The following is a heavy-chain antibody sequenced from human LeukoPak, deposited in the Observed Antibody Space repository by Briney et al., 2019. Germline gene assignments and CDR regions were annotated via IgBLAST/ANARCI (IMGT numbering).Heavy chain of an antibody. J-gene: IGHJ2*01. V-gene: IGHV1-69*04. Sequence: SVKVSCKASGGTFSSYAISWVRQAPGQGLEWMGRIIPILGIANYAQKFQGRVTITADKSTSTAYMELSSLRSEDTAVYYCARVLLGSYWYFDLWGRGTLVTVSS. CDR2: IIPILGIA. D-gene: IGHD3-10*01. CDR1: GGTFSSYA. CDR3: ARVLLGSYWYFDL.